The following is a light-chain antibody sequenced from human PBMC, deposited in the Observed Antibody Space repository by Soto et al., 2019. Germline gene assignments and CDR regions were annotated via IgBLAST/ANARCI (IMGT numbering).Light chain of an antibody. J-gene: IGKJ1*01. Sequence: EIVLTQSPATLSLSPGERATLSCRASQSVSSYLAWYQQKPGQAPRLPIYDASNRATGIPARFSGSGSGTDFTLTISSLEPEDFAVYYCQQRSNWTLTFGQGTKVEIK. V-gene: IGKV3-11*01. CDR3: QQRSNWTLT. CDR1: QSVSSY. CDR2: DAS.